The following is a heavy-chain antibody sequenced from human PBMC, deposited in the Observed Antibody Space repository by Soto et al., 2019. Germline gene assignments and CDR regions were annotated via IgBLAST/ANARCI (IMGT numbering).Heavy chain of an antibody. J-gene: IGHJ6*02. CDR3: ARDRRYSSSWSNYYYGMDV. Sequence: ASETLSLTCTVSGGSTSSYYCSWIRQPPWKGLEWIGYIYYSGSTNYNPSLKSRVTISVDTSKNQFSLKLSSVTAADTAVYYCARDRRYSSSWSNYYYGMDVWGQGTTVTVSS. V-gene: IGHV4-59*12. CDR2: IYYSGST. D-gene: IGHD6-13*01. CDR1: GGSTSSYY.